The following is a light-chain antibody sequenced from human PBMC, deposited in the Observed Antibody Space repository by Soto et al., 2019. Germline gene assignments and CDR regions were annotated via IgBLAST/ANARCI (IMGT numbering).Light chain of an antibody. Sequence: QSVLTQPPSASGTPGQRVTISCSGSSPNIGSNYVYWYQQLPGTAPKLLIYRSDQRPSGVPDRFSGSKSVTSASLAISGLRSEDESDYYCAAWDDSLSGPVFGGGTKLTVL. CDR1: SPNIGSNY. J-gene: IGLJ3*02. V-gene: IGLV1-47*01. CDR3: AAWDDSLSGPV. CDR2: RSD.